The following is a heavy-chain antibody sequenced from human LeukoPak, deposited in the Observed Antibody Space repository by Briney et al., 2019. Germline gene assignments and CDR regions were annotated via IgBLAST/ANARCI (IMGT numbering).Heavy chain of an antibody. D-gene: IGHD6-13*01. CDR1: GFTFTSYS. J-gene: IGHJ4*02. CDR3: ARDQPGIAAAAPGGFDY. Sequence: GGSLRLSCAASGFTFTSYSMNWVRQAPGRGLEWVSSIRFTGSYIYYADSVKGRFTISRDDAKNLLSLQMISLRVEDTAVYYCARDQPGIAAAAPGGFDYWGQGTLVTVSS. CDR2: IRFTGSYI. V-gene: IGHV3-21*04.